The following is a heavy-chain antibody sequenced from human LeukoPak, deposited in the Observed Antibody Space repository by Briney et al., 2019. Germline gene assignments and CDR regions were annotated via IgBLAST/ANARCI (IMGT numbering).Heavy chain of an antibody. V-gene: IGHV4-34*01. CDR3: VRRTRVAMPNALDLISDF. D-gene: IGHD2-2*01. CDR2: ITDGGRT. Sequence: SETLSLTCAVYGDSFSGHYWSWIRQPPGKGLEWIGEITDGGRTSYSPSLKGRATISIVPSQSQFSLQLDSVTAADRAIYYCVRRTRVAMPNALDLISDFWGQGTLVTVSS. J-gene: IGHJ4*02. CDR1: GDSFSGHY.